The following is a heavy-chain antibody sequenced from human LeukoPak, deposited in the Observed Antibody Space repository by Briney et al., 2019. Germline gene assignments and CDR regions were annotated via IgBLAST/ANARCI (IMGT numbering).Heavy chain of an antibody. CDR2: INHSGST. V-gene: IGHV4-34*01. D-gene: IGHD3-22*01. J-gene: IGHJ4*02. CDR1: GGSFSGYY. Sequence: KPSETLSLTCAVYGGSFSGYYWSWIRQPPGKGLEWIGEINHSGSTNYNPSLKSRVTISVDTSKNQFSLELSSVTAADTAVYYCARMYYYDSSGRGHYFDYWGQGTLVTVSS. CDR3: ARMYYYDSSGRGHYFDY.